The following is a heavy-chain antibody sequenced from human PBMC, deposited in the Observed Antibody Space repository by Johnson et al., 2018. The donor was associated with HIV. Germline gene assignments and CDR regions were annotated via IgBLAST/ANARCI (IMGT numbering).Heavy chain of an antibody. CDR2: IYSGGGT. CDR1: GFTVSSNY. CDR3: ANGRLAAHDAFDI. V-gene: IGHV3-66*01. J-gene: IGHJ3*02. Sequence: VQLVESGGGLVQPGGSLRLSCAASGFTVSSNYMYWVRQAPGKGLECVSVIYSGGGTYYADSVKGRFTISRDNSKNTLYLQMNSLRAEDTAVYYCANGRLAAHDAFDIRGQVTMVTVSS. D-gene: IGHD1-26*01.